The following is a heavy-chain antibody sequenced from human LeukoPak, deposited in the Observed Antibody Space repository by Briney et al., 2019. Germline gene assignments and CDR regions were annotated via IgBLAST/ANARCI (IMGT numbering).Heavy chain of an antibody. J-gene: IGHJ5*02. Sequence: GGSLRLSCAASGFTFDDYAMHWVRQAPGKGLEWVAVNSGDGDTTYYADSVKGRFTISRDNSRNTVYLQMNSLRAEDTAVYYCAKPASSISWLTWFDPWGQGTLVTVSS. CDR3: AKPASSISWLTWFDP. V-gene: IGHV3-23*01. CDR2: NSGDGDTT. CDR1: GFTFDDYA. D-gene: IGHD2-2*01.